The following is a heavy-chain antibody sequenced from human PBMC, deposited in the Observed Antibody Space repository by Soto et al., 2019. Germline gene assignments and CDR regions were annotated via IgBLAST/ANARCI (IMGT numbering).Heavy chain of an antibody. V-gene: IGHV3-23*01. CDR1: GFTFGTYA. J-gene: IGHJ4*02. CDR3: SKKLGYSNSRGYYPGAFDY. D-gene: IGHD3-22*01. CDR2: LSSSGGNT. Sequence: EVQLLESGGDLVQPGGSLRLSCAASGFTFGTYAMAWVRQPPGRGLEWVSALSSSGGNTYYADSVKGRFTISRDNSKNTLYLEIDSLRAEDTAVYYCSKKLGYSNSRGYYPGAFDYWGQGTPVTVSS.